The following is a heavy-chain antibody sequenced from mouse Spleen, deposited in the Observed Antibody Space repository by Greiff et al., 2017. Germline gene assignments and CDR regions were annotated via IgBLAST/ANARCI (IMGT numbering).Heavy chain of an antibody. V-gene: IGHV1-42*01. CDR1: GYSFTGYY. D-gene: IGHD2-4*01. CDR2: INPSTGGT. CDR3: ARRGITTGWFAY. J-gene: IGHJ3*01. Sequence: EVQRVESGPELVKPGASVKISCKASGYSFTGYYMNWVKQSPEKSLEWIGEINPSTGGTTYNQKFKAKATLTVDKSSSTAYMQLKSLTSEDSAVYYCARRGITTGWFAYWGQGTLVSVSA.